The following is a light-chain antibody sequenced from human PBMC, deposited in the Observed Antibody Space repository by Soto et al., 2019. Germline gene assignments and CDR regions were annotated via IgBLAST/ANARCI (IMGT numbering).Light chain of an antibody. Sequence: EIVMTQSPATLSVSPGERATLSCRASQSVSSNLAWYQQKPGQAPRLLIYGASTRATGSPARFSGSGSGTEFTITISSLQSEDFAVYYCQQYGTWWTFGQGTKVEIK. CDR2: GAS. CDR1: QSVSSN. J-gene: IGKJ1*01. V-gene: IGKV3-15*01. CDR3: QQYGTWWT.